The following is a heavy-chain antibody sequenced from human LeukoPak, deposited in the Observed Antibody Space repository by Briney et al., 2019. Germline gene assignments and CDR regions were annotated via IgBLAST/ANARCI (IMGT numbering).Heavy chain of an antibody. CDR1: SDSISSSY. J-gene: IGHJ1*01. Sequence: PSETLSLTCTVSSDSISSSYWSWIRQPPGKGLEWIGYIYYSGSTNYNPSLKGRVAISVDTSKSQFSLKLNSVTAADTAVYYCARGYCSSTICFQYFHHWGQGTLVTVSS. V-gene: IGHV4-59*01. CDR3: ARGYCSSTICFQYFHH. D-gene: IGHD2-2*01. CDR2: IYYSGST.